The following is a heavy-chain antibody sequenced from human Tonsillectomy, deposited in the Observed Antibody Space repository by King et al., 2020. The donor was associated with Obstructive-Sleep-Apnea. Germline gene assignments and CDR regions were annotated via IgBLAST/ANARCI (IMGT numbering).Heavy chain of an antibody. CDR3: VVTRWSPVYSSSWYLDY. J-gene: IGHJ4*02. V-gene: IGHV3-15*01. Sequence: VQLVESGGGLVKPGGSLRLSCAASGFTFSNAWMSWVRQAPGKGLEWVGRIKSKTDGGTTDYAAPVKGRFTISRDDSKNTLYLQMNSLKTEDTAVYYCVVTRWSPVYSSSWYLDYWGQGTLVTVSS. CDR2: IKSKTDGGTT. CDR1: GFTFSNAW. D-gene: IGHD6-13*01.